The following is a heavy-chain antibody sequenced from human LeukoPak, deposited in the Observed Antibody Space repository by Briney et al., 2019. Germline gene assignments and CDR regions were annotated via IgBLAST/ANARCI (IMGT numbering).Heavy chain of an antibody. J-gene: IGHJ4*02. CDR2: ISYDGSNK. D-gene: IGHD2-2*01. CDR1: GFTFSSYG. CDR3: AKDSGWVVVVPAAIDY. Sequence: GRSLRLSCAASGFTFSSYGMHWVRQAPGKGLEWVAVISYDGSNKYYADSVEGRFTISRDNSKNTLYLQMNSLRAEDTAVYYCAKDSGWVVVVPAAIDYWGQGTLVTVSS. V-gene: IGHV3-30*18.